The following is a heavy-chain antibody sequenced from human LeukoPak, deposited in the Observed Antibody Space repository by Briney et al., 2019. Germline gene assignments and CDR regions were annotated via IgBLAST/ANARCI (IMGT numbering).Heavy chain of an antibody. CDR2: ISGSGGST. CDR3: AKGSIAVAGRGNWFDP. D-gene: IGHD6-19*01. CDR1: GFTFSSYA. J-gene: IGHJ5*02. Sequence: PGGSLRLSCAASGFTFSSYAMSWVRQAPGKGLEWVSAISGSGGSTYYADSVKGRFTISRDNAKNSLYLQMNSLRAEDTALYYCAKGSIAVAGRGNWFDPWGQGTLVTVSS. V-gene: IGHV3-23*01.